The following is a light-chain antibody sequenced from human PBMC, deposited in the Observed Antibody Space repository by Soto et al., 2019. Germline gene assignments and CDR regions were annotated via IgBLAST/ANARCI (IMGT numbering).Light chain of an antibody. V-gene: IGLV1-44*01. Sequence: QSVLTQPPSASGTPGQRVTIYCSGSSSNIRSNTVNWYQQLPGTAPKLLIFSDDQRPSGVPDRFSGSKSGTSASLAISGLQSEDEADYYCAAWDDSLNGLVFGGGTKLTVL. CDR2: SDD. J-gene: IGLJ2*01. CDR1: SSNIRSNT. CDR3: AAWDDSLNGLV.